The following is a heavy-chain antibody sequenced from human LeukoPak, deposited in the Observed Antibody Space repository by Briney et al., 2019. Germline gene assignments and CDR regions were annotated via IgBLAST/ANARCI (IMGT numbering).Heavy chain of an antibody. J-gene: IGHJ4*02. V-gene: IGHV4-59*01. CDR1: GGSISSYS. Sequence: PSQTLSLTCTVSGGSISSYSWSWIRQPPGKRLEWIGSGSTNYNPSLKSRVTISVDPSKNQCPLKLSSVTAADAAVYYCARLPLAVTPHVDYWGQGTLVTVSS. CDR3: ARLPLAVTPHVDY. D-gene: IGHD2-21*02. CDR2: SGST.